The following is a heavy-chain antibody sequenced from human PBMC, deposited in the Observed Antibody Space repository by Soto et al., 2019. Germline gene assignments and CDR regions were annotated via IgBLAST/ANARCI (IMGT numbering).Heavy chain of an antibody. CDR3: ARPLGYCSGGSCYGIDY. CDR1: GFTFSSYW. CDR2: INSDGSST. D-gene: IGHD2-15*01. J-gene: IGHJ4*02. Sequence: GGSLRLSCAASGFTFSSYWMHWVRQAPGKGLVWVSRINSDGSSTSYADSVKGRFTISRDNAKNTLYLQMNSLRAEDTAVYYCARPLGYCSGGSCYGIDYWGQGTLVTVSS. V-gene: IGHV3-74*01.